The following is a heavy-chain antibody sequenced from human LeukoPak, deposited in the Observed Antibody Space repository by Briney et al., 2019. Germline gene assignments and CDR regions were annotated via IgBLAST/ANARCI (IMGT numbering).Heavy chain of an antibody. Sequence: PSETLSLTCTVSGGSISSGSYYWSWIRQPAGKGLEWIGRIYTSGSTNYNPSLKSRVTISVDTSKNQFSLKLSSVTAADTAVYYCARDSGSYYSTDYYFDYWGQGTLVTVSS. J-gene: IGHJ4*02. CDR3: ARDSGSYYSTDYYFDY. CDR2: IYTSGST. V-gene: IGHV4-61*02. D-gene: IGHD3-10*01. CDR1: GGSISSGSYY.